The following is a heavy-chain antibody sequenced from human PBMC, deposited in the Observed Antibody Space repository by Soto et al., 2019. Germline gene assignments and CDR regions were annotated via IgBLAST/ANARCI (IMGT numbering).Heavy chain of an antibody. CDR1: GGSASSGSYY. J-gene: IGHJ6*02. CDR2: IYYSGST. D-gene: IGHD5-12*01. Sequence: SETLSLTCTVSGGSASSGSYYWSWIRQPPGKGLEWIGCIYYSGSTNYNPSLKSRVTISVDTSKNQFSLKLSSVTAADTAVYYCARESGYSGYEGEYYYYGMDVWGQGTTVTVSS. CDR3: ARESGYSGYEGEYYYYGMDV. V-gene: IGHV4-61*01.